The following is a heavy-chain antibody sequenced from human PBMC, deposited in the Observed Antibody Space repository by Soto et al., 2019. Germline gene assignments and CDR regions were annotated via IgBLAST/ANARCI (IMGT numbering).Heavy chain of an antibody. CDR2: ISYDGSNK. CDR1: GFTFSSYA. Sequence: PGGSLRLSCAASGFTFSSYAMHWVRQAPGKGLEWVAVISYDGSNKYYADSVKGRFTISRDNSKNTLYLQMNSLRAEDTAVYYCARGSPTYGDYEPVGWGQGTLVTVSS. J-gene: IGHJ4*02. CDR3: ARGSPTYGDYEPVG. V-gene: IGHV3-30-3*01. D-gene: IGHD4-17*01.